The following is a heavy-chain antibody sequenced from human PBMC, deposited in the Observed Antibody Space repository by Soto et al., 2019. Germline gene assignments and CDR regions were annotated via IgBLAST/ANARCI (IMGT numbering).Heavy chain of an antibody. D-gene: IGHD4-17*01. CDR2: ITGSGGST. CDR1: GFTFSTYA. CDR3: AKDRYGDYGGIDY. V-gene: IGHV3-23*01. J-gene: IGHJ4*02. Sequence: EVQLLESGGGLVQPGGSLRLSCAASGFTFSTYAMIWVRQAPGKGLEWVSVITGSGGSTYYADSVKGRFTISRDTSKNRLFLQRNSLRAEDTAVYYCAKDRYGDYGGIDYWGQGTMVTVSS.